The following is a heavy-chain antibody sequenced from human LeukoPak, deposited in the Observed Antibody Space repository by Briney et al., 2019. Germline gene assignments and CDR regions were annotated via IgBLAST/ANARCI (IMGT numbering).Heavy chain of an antibody. CDR1: GFSFSSYS. CDR3: ASRRSGSYWFDP. D-gene: IGHD1-26*01. Sequence: PGGSPRLSCAASGFSFSSYSMNWVRQAPGKGLGWVSYISSSSNTIYYADSVKGRFTISRDNAKNSLYLQMNSLRAEDTAVYYCASRRSGSYWFDPWGQGTLVTVSS. J-gene: IGHJ5*02. CDR2: ISSSSNTI. V-gene: IGHV3-48*01.